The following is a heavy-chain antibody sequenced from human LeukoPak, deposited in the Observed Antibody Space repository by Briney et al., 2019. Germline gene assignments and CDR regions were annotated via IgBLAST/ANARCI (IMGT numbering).Heavy chain of an antibody. J-gene: IGHJ4*02. V-gene: IGHV1-69*13. CDR3: ARDSHRQYYYDSRGYFFDY. CDR1: GGTFSSYA. D-gene: IGHD3-22*01. CDR2: IIPIFGTA. Sequence: SVKVSCKASGGTFSSYAISWVRQAPGQGLEWMGGIIPIFGTANYAQKFQGRVTITADESTSTAYMELSSLRSEDTAVYYCARDSHRQYYYDSRGYFFDYWGQGTLVTVSS.